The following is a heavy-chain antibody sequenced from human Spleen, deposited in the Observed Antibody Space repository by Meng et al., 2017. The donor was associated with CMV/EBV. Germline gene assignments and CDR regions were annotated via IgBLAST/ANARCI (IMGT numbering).Heavy chain of an antibody. V-gene: IGHV1-46*01. Sequence: ASVKVSCKASAFSFTNYSMHWVRQAPGQGLEWMGVMNSRGGSTEYLDKFQGRLTMTGDTSTNTVYMELSSLRSEDTAVYYCARDRGYSYGYAFDYWGQGTLVTVSS. CDR2: MNSRGGST. CDR3: ARDRGYSYGYAFDY. J-gene: IGHJ4*02. D-gene: IGHD5-18*01. CDR1: AFSFTNYS.